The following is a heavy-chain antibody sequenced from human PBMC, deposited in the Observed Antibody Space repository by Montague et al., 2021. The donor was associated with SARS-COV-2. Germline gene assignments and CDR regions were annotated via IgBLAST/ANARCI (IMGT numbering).Heavy chain of an antibody. Sequence: SETLSLTCSVSSGSIISSGYYWGWIRQPPGKELEWIGNIYYIGTTYYNPSLQIRGTITIDTSKKEFSLRLTSLTPADTAMYFCAREYSFGIPGRFESWGQGSPVTVSS. CDR3: AREYSFGIPGRFES. V-gene: IGHV4-39*07. CDR2: IYYIGTT. J-gene: IGHJ1*01. D-gene: IGHD1-26*01. CDR1: SGSIISSGYY.